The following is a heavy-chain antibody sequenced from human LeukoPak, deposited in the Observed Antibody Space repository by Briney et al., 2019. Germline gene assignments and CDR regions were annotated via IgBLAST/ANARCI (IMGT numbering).Heavy chain of an antibody. D-gene: IGHD3-22*01. CDR2: IYHSGST. Sequence: SETLSLTCTVSGYSINSGYYWGWIRQPPGKGLEWVGSIYHSGSTYFNPSVQTRGTISVDTSKNQFSLKVSSVTAADTAVYYCARTPRYDNSGRVDWFDPWGQGTLVTVSS. J-gene: IGHJ5*02. CDR1: GYSINSGYY. CDR3: ARTPRYDNSGRVDWFDP. V-gene: IGHV4-38-2*02.